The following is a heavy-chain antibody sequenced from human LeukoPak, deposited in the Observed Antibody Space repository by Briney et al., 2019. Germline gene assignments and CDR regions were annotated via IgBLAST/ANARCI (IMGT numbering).Heavy chain of an antibody. CDR3: ARASPVTRTPGV. V-gene: IGHV4-39*07. Sequence: KASETLSLTCTVSGGSISSSSYYWGWIRQPPGKGLEWIGEINHSGSTNYNPSLKSRVTISVDTSKNQFSLKLSSVTAADTAVYYCARASPVTRTPGVWGQGTTVTVSS. CDR2: INHSGST. D-gene: IGHD4-11*01. J-gene: IGHJ6*02. CDR1: GGSISSSSYY.